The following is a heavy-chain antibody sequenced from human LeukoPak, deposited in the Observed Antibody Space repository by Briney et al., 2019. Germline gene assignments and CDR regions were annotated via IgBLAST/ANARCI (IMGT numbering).Heavy chain of an antibody. Sequence: GGSLRLSCAASGFTFSTSWMTWVRQAPGKGLDWLGNINPDGSTINYVDSVKGRFTFSRDNAKNSLYLQMNSLRAEDTAVYYCAKEPPWLGPQDDYWGQGTLVTVSS. V-gene: IGHV3-7*03. J-gene: IGHJ4*02. CDR1: GFTFSTSW. D-gene: IGHD6-19*01. CDR3: AKEPPWLGPQDDY. CDR2: INPDGSTI.